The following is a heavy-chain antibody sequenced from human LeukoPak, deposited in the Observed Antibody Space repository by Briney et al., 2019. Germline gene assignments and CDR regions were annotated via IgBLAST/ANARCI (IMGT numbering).Heavy chain of an antibody. CDR1: GFTFSSYS. CDR2: ISSTSNHI. J-gene: IGHJ3*02. V-gene: IGHV3-21*01. CDR3: ARGVTADSYGASDI. Sequence: PGGSLRLSCAGSGFTFSSYSMNWVRQAPGKGLEWVSSISSTSNHIYYADSVKGRFTISRDNSKNSLYLQMNSLRAEDTAVYYCARGVTADSYGASDIWSQGTMVT. D-gene: IGHD2-21*01.